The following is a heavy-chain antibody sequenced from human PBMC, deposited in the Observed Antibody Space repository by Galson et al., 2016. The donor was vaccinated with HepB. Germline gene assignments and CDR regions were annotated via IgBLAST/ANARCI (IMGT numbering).Heavy chain of an antibody. V-gene: IGHV3-23*01. CDR1: EFTFSNYA. J-gene: IGHJ4*02. CDR3: AEDRRGIAALDS. Sequence: SLRLSCAASEFTFSNYAMSWVRQAPGKGLEWVSLIVDSGLSTYYADSVKGRFSVSRDNSKNTLYLQMNSLRAEDTAVYYCAEDRRGIAALDSWGQGTLVTVSS. CDR2: IVDSGLST. D-gene: IGHD6-6*01.